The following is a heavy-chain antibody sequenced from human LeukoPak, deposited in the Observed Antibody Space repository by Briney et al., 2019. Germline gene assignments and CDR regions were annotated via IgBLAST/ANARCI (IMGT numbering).Heavy chain of an antibody. CDR1: GFSFSGYW. Sequence: GGSLRLSCAASGFSFSGYWMHWVRQAPGKGLEWVSHINTDGSVTIYAASVTGRFTVSRDNPMDTLHLQMNSLRAEDTAVYYCARNGHQPTPFDYWGQGTLVTVSS. J-gene: IGHJ4*02. CDR3: ARNGHQPTPFDY. V-gene: IGHV3-74*01. D-gene: IGHD2-2*01. CDR2: INTDGSVT.